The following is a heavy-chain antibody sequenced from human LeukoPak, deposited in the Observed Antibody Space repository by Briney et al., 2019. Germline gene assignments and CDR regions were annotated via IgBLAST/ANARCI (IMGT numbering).Heavy chain of an antibody. D-gene: IGHD1-26*01. Sequence: GGSLRLSCAASGFTFSASWMTWVRQAPGKGLEWVANIKDNGRGEYYVDSVKGRFTVSRDNAKNSVYLQMNSLRAEDTAVYYRARDGSRGWDYWGQGTLVTVSS. CDR3: ARDGSRGWDY. J-gene: IGHJ4*02. CDR2: IKDNGRGE. V-gene: IGHV3-7*01. CDR1: GFTFSASW.